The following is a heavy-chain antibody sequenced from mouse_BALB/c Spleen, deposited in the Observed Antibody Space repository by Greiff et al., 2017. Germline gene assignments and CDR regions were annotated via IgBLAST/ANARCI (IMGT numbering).Heavy chain of an antibody. CDR3: ARHRDSGGFAY. CDR2: ISSGGSYT. CDR1: GFTFSSYA. V-gene: IGHV5-9-3*01. Sequence: EVQGVESGGGLVKPGGSLKLSCAASGFTFSSYAMSWVRQTPEKRLEWVATISSGGSYTYYPDSVKGRFTISRDNAKNTLYLQMSSLRSEDTAMYYCARHRDSGGFAYWGQGTLVTVSA. J-gene: IGHJ3*01. D-gene: IGHD1-1*02.